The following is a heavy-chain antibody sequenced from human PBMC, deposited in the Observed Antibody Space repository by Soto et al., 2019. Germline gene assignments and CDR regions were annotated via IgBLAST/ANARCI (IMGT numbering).Heavy chain of an antibody. Sequence: GESLKISCKGSGYSFTSYWIGWVRQMPGKGLEWMGIIYPGDSDTRYSPSFQGQVTISADKSISTAYLQWSSLKASDTAMYYCASCRAVDGYNLEAPYWGQGTLVTVSS. CDR3: ASCRAVDGYNLEAPY. CDR2: IYPGDSDT. J-gene: IGHJ4*02. D-gene: IGHD5-12*01. CDR1: GYSFTSYW. V-gene: IGHV5-51*01.